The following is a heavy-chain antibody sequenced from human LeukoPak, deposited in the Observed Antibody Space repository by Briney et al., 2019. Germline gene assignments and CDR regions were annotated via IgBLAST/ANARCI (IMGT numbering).Heavy chain of an antibody. CDR3: ARDSDSSGWATFDY. CDR2: IVPIFGTA. J-gene: IGHJ4*02. D-gene: IGHD6-19*01. Sequence: ASVKVSCKASGGTFSSYAISWVRQAPGQGLEWMGGIVPIFGTANYAQKFQGRVTITTDESTSTAYMELSSLRSEDTAVYYCARDSDSSGWATFDYWGQGTLVTASS. CDR1: GGTFSSYA. V-gene: IGHV1-69*05.